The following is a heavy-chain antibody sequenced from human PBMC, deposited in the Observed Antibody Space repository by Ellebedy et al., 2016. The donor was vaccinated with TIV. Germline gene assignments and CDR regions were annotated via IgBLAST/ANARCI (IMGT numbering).Heavy chain of an antibody. V-gene: IGHV3-30-3*01. CDR3: ARDLLPDV. Sequence: GESLKISXAASGFTFSSYAMHWVRQAPGKGLEWVAVISYDGSNKYYADSVKGRFTISRDNSKNTLYLQMNSLRAEDTAVYYCARDLLPDVWGQGTTVTVSS. J-gene: IGHJ6*02. CDR2: ISYDGSNK. CDR1: GFTFSSYA.